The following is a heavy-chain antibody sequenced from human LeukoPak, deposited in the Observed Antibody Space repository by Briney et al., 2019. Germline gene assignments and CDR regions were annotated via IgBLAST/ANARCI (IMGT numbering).Heavy chain of an antibody. CDR2: ISYDGSNK. J-gene: IGHJ4*02. Sequence: ESGGGVVQPGRSLRLSCAASGFSFITSGMHWVRQAPGKGLEWVAVISYDGSNKYYADSVKGRFTISRDNSKNTLYLQMNSLRAEDTAVYYCAKDIIAGDYVFDHWGQGTLVTVSS. CDR1: GFSFITSG. V-gene: IGHV3-30*18. D-gene: IGHD4-17*01. CDR3: AKDIIAGDYVFDH.